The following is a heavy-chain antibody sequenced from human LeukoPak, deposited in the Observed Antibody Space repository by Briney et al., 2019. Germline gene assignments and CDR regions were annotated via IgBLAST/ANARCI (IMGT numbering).Heavy chain of an antibody. J-gene: IGHJ4*02. V-gene: IGHV3-21*01. CDR3: ASGLSAAIDYFDY. Sequence: GGSLRLSCAASGFTFSSYSMNWVRQAPGKGLEWLSSISSSSSYIYYADSVKGRFTISRDNAKNSLYLQMNSLRAEDTAVYYCASGLSAAIDYFDYWGQGTLVTVSS. CDR2: ISSSSSYI. D-gene: IGHD6-13*01. CDR1: GFTFSSYS.